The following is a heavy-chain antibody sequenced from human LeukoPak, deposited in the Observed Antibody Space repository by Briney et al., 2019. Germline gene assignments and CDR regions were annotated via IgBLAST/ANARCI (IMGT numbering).Heavy chain of an antibody. Sequence: SETLSLTCTVSSGSINGYYWSWIRQSPGKGLEWIGYVYDRGGTNYNPSLKSRAIISADTSKNQFSLKVTSVTAADTAVYYCARASDSGDWHLGYWGQGTLVTVSS. CDR3: ARASDSGDWHLGY. CDR1: SGSINGYY. CDR2: VYDRGGT. J-gene: IGHJ4*02. V-gene: IGHV4-59*01. D-gene: IGHD2-21*02.